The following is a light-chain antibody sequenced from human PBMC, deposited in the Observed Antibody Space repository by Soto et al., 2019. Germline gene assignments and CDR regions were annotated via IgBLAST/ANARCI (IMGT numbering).Light chain of an antibody. CDR2: WAS. Sequence: DVLRTLSKNNMAVSGGEGATINCKYSQSVLFSSNNKNYLAWYQQKPVQPPKLLIYWASTRESGVPDRFSGSGSGTDFTLTISSLQAEDVAIYYCQQYSTSLPITFAQGRRPEVK. CDR3: QQYSTSLPIT. J-gene: IGKJ5*01. CDR1: QSVLFSSNNKNY. V-gene: IGKV4-1*01.